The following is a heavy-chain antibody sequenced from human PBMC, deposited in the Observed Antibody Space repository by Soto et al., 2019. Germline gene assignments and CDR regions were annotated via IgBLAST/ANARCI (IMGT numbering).Heavy chain of an antibody. CDR3: ARGGYGDY. CDR2: ISAHNGNT. J-gene: IGHJ4*02. D-gene: IGHD1-1*01. Sequence: QVHLVQSGAEVKKPGASVKVSCKGSGYGFTTYGMTWVRQAPGQGLEWMAWISAHNGNTNYAQNLQGRATVTRDTSTITAYMELRTLISDVSAVYYCARGGYGDYWGQGALVTFSS. CDR1: GYGFTTYG. V-gene: IGHV1-18*01.